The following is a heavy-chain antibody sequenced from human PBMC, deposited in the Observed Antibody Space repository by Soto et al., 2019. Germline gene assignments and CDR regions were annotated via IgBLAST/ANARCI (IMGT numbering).Heavy chain of an antibody. V-gene: IGHV3-23*01. CDR2: ISGSGGST. CDR3: AAGYCSGGSCYEDHYYYMDV. J-gene: IGHJ6*03. Sequence: VQLLESGGGLVQPGGSLRLSCAASGFTFSSYAMSWVRQAPGKGLEWVSAISGSGGSTYYADSVKGRFTISRDNSKNTLYLQMNSLRAEDTAVYYCAAGYCSGGSCYEDHYYYMDVWGKGTTVTVSS. CDR1: GFTFSSYA. D-gene: IGHD2-15*01.